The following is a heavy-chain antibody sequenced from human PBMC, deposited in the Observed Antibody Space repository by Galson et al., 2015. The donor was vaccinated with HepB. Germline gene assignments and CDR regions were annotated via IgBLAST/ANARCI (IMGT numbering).Heavy chain of an antibody. CDR3: AKDRDKYGDLGMDV. D-gene: IGHD4-17*01. J-gene: IGHJ6*02. V-gene: IGHV3-30*18. Sequence: SLRLSCAASGFTFSSYGMHWVRQAPGKGLEWVAVISYDGSNKYYGDSVKGRFTISRDNSKNTLYLQMNSLRAEDTAVYYCAKDRDKYGDLGMDVWGQGTTVTVTS. CDR1: GFTFSSYG. CDR2: ISYDGSNK.